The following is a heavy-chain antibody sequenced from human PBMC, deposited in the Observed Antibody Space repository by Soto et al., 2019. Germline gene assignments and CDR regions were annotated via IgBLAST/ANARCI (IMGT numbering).Heavy chain of an antibody. CDR3: GRKRVPKTAGCFDP. V-gene: IGHV3-11*01. CDR2: ISSSGSTI. J-gene: IGHJ5*02. Sequence: QVQLVESGGGLVKPGGSLRLSCAASGFTFSDYYMSWIRQAPGKGLEWVSYISSSGSTIYYADSVKGRFTISRDNAKNSLYLQMNSMRAEDTAVDYCGRKRVPKTAGCFDPWGQGTLVTVSS. CDR1: GFTFSDYY. D-gene: IGHD2-2*01.